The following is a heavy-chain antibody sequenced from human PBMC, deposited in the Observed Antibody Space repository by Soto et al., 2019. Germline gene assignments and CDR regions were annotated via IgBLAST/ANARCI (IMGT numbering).Heavy chain of an antibody. V-gene: IGHV1-18*01. CDR3: ARKAMGAPVDQ. J-gene: IGHJ4*02. D-gene: IGHD5-18*01. CDR2: ISAYNGDT. CDR1: GFTFITYG. Sequence: QVQLVQSGAEVKKPGASVKVSCKASGFTFITYGFTWVRQAPGQGLEWMGWISAYNGDTHYAQKVQGRVTMTTDTSTSTAYMELRSLTSDDTAVYSCARKAMGAPVDQWGQGTLVIVSS.